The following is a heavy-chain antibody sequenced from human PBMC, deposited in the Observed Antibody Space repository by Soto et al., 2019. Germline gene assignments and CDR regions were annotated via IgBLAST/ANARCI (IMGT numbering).Heavy chain of an antibody. Sequence: GGSLRLSCAASGFTFSSYGMHWVRQAPGKGLEWVAVISYDGSNKYYADSVKGRFTISRDNSKNTLYLQMNSLRAEDTAVYYCAKDQWYCSRTSCHYYYYYYGMDVWGQGTTVNVSS. CDR1: GFTFSSYG. D-gene: IGHD2-2*01. CDR2: ISYDGSNK. CDR3: AKDQWYCSRTSCHYYYYYYGMDV. J-gene: IGHJ6*01. V-gene: IGHV3-30*18.